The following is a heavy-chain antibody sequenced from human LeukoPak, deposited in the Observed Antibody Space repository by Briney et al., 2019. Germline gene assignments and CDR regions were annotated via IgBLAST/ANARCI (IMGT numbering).Heavy chain of an antibody. V-gene: IGHV3-21*01. Sequence: GRSLRLSCVASGFTFRTYNIYWVRQVPGKGLQWVSSIYSGSTYIYYADLVKGRFTISRDDAKNSVYLQMNSLSDEDTAVYYCARASNSGSFFFDHSGHGTLVTISS. J-gene: IGHJ4*03. D-gene: IGHD1-26*01. CDR2: IYSGSTYI. CDR3: ARASNSGSFFFDH. CDR1: GFTFRTYN.